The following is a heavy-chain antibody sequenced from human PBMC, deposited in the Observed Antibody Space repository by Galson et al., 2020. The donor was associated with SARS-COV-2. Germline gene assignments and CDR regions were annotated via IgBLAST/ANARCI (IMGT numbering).Heavy chain of an antibody. V-gene: IGHV3-33*01. CDR2: IWYDGSNK. D-gene: IGHD2-15*01. CDR1: GFTFSSYC. CDR3: ARDLAFGVVVVADGCDY. Sequence: GGSLRLSCAASGFTFSSYCMHWVRQAPGKGLEWVAVIWYDGSNKYYADSVTGRFTISRENSKNTLSLQLNSLRAEDTAVYYCARDLAFGVVVVADGCDYWGQGTLVTVSS. J-gene: IGHJ4*02.